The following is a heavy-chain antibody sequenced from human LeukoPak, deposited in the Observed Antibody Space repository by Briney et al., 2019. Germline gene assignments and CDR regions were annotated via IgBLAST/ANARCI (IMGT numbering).Heavy chain of an antibody. V-gene: IGHV3-21*01. J-gene: IGHJ6*03. CDR1: GFTFSSYS. Sequence: GGSLRLSCAASGFTFSSYSMNWVRQAPGKGLEWVSSISSSSSYIYYADSVKGRFTISRDNSKNTLYLQMNSLRAEDTAVYYCARRSHGDYYYYYYMDVWGKGTTVTVSS. CDR2: ISSSSSYI. D-gene: IGHD4-17*01. CDR3: ARRSHGDYYYYYYMDV.